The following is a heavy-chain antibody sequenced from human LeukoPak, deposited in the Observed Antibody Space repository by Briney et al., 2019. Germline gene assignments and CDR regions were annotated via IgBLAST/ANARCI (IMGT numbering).Heavy chain of an antibody. CDR1: GFTFSSYW. J-gene: IGHJ4*02. CDR3: ARDGLASSGCPDY. D-gene: IGHD6-25*01. V-gene: IGHV3-7*01. CDR2: IKQDGNEK. Sequence: GGSLRLSCAASGFTFSSYWMSWVRQAPGKVLEWVANIKQDGNEKYYVDSVKGRFTISRDNAKNSLYLQMNSLRAEDTAVYYCARDGLASSGCPDYWGQGALVTVSS.